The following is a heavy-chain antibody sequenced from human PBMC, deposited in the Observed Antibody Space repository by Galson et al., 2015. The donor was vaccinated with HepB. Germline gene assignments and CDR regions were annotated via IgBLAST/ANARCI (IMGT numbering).Heavy chain of an antibody. CDR2: IYSGGST. CDR1: GFTVSSDY. V-gene: IGHV3-53*04. D-gene: IGHD6-13*01. Sequence: SLRLSCAASGFTVSSDYMSWVRQAPGKGLEWVSVIYSGGSTYYADSVKGRFTISRHNSKNTLYLQMNSLRAEDTAVYYCARSRSGWYWYFDYWGQGTLVTVSS. CDR3: ARSRSGWYWYFDY. J-gene: IGHJ4*02.